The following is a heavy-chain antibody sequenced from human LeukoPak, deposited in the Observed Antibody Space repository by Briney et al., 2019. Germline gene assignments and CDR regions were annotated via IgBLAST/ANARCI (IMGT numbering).Heavy chain of an antibody. V-gene: IGHV4-31*03. CDR1: GGSISSGGYY. CDR2: IYYSGST. D-gene: IGHD3-22*01. CDR3: ARVGGRYYDSSGYYYVGY. J-gene: IGHJ4*02. Sequence: PSQTLSLTCTVSGGSISSGGYYWSWIRQHPGKGLEWFGYIYYSGSTYYHPSLKSRVTISVDTSKNQFSLKLSSVTAADTAVYYCARVGGRYYDSSGYYYVGYWGQGTLVTVSS.